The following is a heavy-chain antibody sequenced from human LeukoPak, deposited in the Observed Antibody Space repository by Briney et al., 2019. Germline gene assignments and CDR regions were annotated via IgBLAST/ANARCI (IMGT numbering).Heavy chain of an antibody. CDR2: IGAGGSKT. D-gene: IGHD2-21*02. CDR3: AKVIKGSYCNGDCYLTYYYYGLDV. CDR1: GFTFCSFA. J-gene: IGHJ6*02. Sequence: GGSLRLSCAASGFTFCSFAMSWVRQAPGKGLEWVSIIGAGGSKTYYADSVKGRFTISRDNSKNTLYLQMNSLRAEDTAVYYCAKVIKGSYCNGDCYLTYYYYGLDVWGQGTTVTVSS. V-gene: IGHV3-23*01.